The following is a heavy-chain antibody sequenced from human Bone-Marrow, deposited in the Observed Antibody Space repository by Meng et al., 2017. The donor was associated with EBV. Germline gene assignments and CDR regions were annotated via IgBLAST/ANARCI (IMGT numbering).Heavy chain of an antibody. CDR1: GGSIRSGYS. CDR3: AAGDYSDSSGYYQFDN. D-gene: IGHD3-22*01. CDR2: IYHSGNT. J-gene: IGHJ4*02. V-gene: IGHV4-30-2*01. Sequence: QHELQEPGSGLVKPSQTLSLTCAVSGGSIRSGYSWSWIRQPPGKGLEWIGYIYHSGNTYYNPPLKSRVTISVDKSKNQFSLKLSSMTAADTAVYYCAAGDYSDSSGYYQFDNWGQGTLVTVSS.